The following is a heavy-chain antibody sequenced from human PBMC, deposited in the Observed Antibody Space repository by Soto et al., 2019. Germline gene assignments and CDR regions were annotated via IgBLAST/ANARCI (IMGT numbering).Heavy chain of an antibody. CDR1: GFTFSDSY. J-gene: IGHJ6*02. V-gene: IGHV3-11*01. CDR3: ARVSWREKYGMDV. CDR2: ITFSGNTV. Sequence: GSLRLYCAASGFTFSDSYMSWIRQAPGKGLEWISYITFSGNTVYYADSLKGRFTISRDNAKNSLYLQMNRLRAEDTAVYYCARVSWREKYGMDVWGQGTTVTVSS.